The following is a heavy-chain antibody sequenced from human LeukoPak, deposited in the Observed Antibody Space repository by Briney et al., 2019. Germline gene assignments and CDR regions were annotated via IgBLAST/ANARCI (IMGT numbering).Heavy chain of an antibody. J-gene: IGHJ4*02. CDR2: ISSEGKTT. CDR3: AKEFNRGLPDY. D-gene: IGHD2-21*01. V-gene: IGHV3-64*04. Sequence: VRQXPGKGLXYVSSISSEGKTTYYADSVKGRFTISRDNSKNTLYLQMSSLRAEDTAVYYCAKEFNRGLPDYWGQGTLVTVPS.